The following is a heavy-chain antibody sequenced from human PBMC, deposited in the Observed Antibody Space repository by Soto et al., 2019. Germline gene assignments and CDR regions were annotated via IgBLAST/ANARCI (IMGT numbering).Heavy chain of an antibody. CDR1: GGTFSSYA. D-gene: IGHD6-13*01. CDR3: ARVPKPIIAAAGGYYFDY. CDR2: IIPIFGTA. Sequence: GASVKVSCKASGGTFSSYAISWVRQAPGQGLEWMGGIIPIFGTANYAQKFQGRVTITADESTSTAYMELSSLRSEDTAVYDCARVPKPIIAAAGGYYFDYWGQGTLVTVSS. V-gene: IGHV1-69*13. J-gene: IGHJ4*02.